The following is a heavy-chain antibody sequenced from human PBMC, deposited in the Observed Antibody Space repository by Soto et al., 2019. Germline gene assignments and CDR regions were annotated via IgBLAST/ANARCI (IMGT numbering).Heavy chain of an antibody. J-gene: IGHJ5*02. Sequence: EVQLVESGGGLVQPGGSLRLSCAASGFTFSSYWMHWVRQAPGKGLVWVSRINSDGSSTSYADSVKGRFTISRDNAKNTLYLQMNSLRAEDTAVYYCARNGDIVATIGDWFDPWGQGTLVTVSS. CDR3: ARNGDIVATIGDWFDP. CDR1: GFTFSSYW. V-gene: IGHV3-74*01. D-gene: IGHD5-12*01. CDR2: INSDGSST.